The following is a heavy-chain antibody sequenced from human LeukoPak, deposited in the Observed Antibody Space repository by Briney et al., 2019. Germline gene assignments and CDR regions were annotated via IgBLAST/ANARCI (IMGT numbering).Heavy chain of an antibody. Sequence: GGSLRLSCAASGLTFSNYAMSWVRQAPGKGLEWVSGIGVSGGGTFYADSVRGRFTTSRDNSKNTLSLQMNSLRAEDTAVYYCARNWGLEYWGQGTLVTVSS. J-gene: IGHJ4*02. D-gene: IGHD7-27*01. CDR2: IGVSGGGT. CDR1: GLTFSNYA. CDR3: ARNWGLEY. V-gene: IGHV3-23*01.